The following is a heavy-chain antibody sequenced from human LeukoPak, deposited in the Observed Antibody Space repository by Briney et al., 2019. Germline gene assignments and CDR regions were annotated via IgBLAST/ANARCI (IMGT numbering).Heavy chain of an antibody. CDR3: ARGSLSSTSRFIDY. Sequence: ASVKVSCKASGYTFTDYYMQWVRQAPGQGLEWMGWFNPNSGGTNYAQKFQGRVTMTRDTSISTAYMELSRLRSDDTAVYYCARGSLSSTSRFIDYWGQGTLVTVSS. CDR2: FNPNSGGT. CDR1: GYTFTDYY. V-gene: IGHV1-2*02. J-gene: IGHJ4*02. D-gene: IGHD2-2*01.